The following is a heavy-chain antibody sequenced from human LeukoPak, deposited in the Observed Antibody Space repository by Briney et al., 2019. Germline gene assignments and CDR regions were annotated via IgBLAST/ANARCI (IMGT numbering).Heavy chain of an antibody. CDR3: ASDTYYYDSSGPRAIDI. CDR1: GGSFSGNY. J-gene: IGHJ3*02. D-gene: IGHD3-22*01. V-gene: IGHV4-34*01. Sequence: SETLSLTCAVYGGSFSGNYWSWIRQPPGKGLEWIGEVNHSGSTNYNPSLKSRVTMSIDTSKNQFSLNLKSVTAADTAVYYCASDTYYYDSSGPRAIDIWGQGTMVTVSS. CDR2: VNHSGST.